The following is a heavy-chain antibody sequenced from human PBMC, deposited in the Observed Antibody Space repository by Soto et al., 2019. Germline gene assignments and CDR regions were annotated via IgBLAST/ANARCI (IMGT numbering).Heavy chain of an antibody. CDR2: IYWNDDK. D-gene: IGHD3-10*01. CDR3: AHSRTPWGVVRGVISNWFDP. V-gene: IGHV2-5*01. CDR1: GFSLSTSGVG. J-gene: IGHJ5*02. Sequence: QITLKESGPTLVKPTQTLTLTCTFSGFSLSTSGVGVGWIRQPPGKALEWLALIYWNDDKRYSPSLKSRLTITKDTSKNQVVLTMTNMDPVDTATYYCAHSRTPWGVVRGVISNWFDPWGQGTLVTVSS.